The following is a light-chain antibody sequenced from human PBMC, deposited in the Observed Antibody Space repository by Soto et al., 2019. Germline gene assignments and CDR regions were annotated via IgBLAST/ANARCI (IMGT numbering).Light chain of an antibody. V-gene: IGKV3-20*01. CDR3: QQYCSSLFT. Sequence: DIVLTQSPGTLSLSPGERATLSCRASQSVSSKYLAWYQQKPGQAPRGLIYGASIRATVLTAACSGGGSWTKFTLTITRLEPEDYAVYYCQQYCSSLFTFGPGTKVDIK. CDR1: QSVSSKY. CDR2: GAS. J-gene: IGKJ3*01.